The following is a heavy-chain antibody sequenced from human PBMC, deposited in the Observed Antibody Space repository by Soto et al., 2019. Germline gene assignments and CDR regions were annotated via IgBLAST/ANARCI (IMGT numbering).Heavy chain of an antibody. Sequence: QVQLVQSGAEVKKPGASVKVSCKASGYTFTSHGISWVRQAPGQGREWMGWISAYNGDTNYAQKLQGRVTVTTDTSTSTAYMELRSLRSEETAVYYCARMVRGSNIDYYHYMDVWGKGTTVNVSS. D-gene: IGHD3-10*01. V-gene: IGHV1-18*01. CDR2: ISAYNGDT. J-gene: IGHJ6*03. CDR1: GYTFTSHG. CDR3: ARMVRGSNIDYYHYMDV.